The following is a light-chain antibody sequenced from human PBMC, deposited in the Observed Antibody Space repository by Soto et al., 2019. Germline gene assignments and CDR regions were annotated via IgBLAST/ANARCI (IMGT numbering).Light chain of an antibody. V-gene: IGLV2-23*02. J-gene: IGLJ3*02. CDR3: CSSVGGPIWV. Sequence: QSALAQPASVSGSPGQSIAISCTGTSSDVGSYDRVSWYQHHPGKAPTLMIYEVNKRPSGVSDRFSGSKSGNTASLTISGLQAGDEADYYCCSSVGGPIWVFGGGTKLTVL. CDR1: SSDVGSYDR. CDR2: EVN.